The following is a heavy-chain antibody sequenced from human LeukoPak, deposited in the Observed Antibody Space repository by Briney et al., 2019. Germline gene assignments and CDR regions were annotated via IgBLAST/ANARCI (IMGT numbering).Heavy chain of an antibody. CDR1: GGSISSSSYY. V-gene: IGHV4-39*07. CDR3: ASRPGGSYYFDY. D-gene: IGHD1-26*01. J-gene: IGHJ4*02. CDR2: IYYSGST. Sequence: KSSETLSLTCTVSGGSISSSSYYWGWIRQPPGKGLEWIGSIYYSGSTYYNPSLKSRVTISVDTSKNQFSLKLSSVTAADTAVYYCASRPGGSYYFDYWGQGTLVTVSS.